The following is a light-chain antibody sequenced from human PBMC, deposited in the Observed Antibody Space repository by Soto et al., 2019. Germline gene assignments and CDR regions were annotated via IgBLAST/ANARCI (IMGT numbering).Light chain of an antibody. Sequence: EIVMTQSPGTLSGSQGKRVTLSCRAGQIVVSNLAWYSQRPGQAPRLLIYGASTRATGIPARFSGSGSGTEFTLTISGLQSEDFAVYFCHQYNNWLWTFGQGTRVEIK. CDR2: GAS. V-gene: IGKV3-15*01. CDR3: HQYNNWLWT. J-gene: IGKJ1*01. CDR1: QIVVSN.